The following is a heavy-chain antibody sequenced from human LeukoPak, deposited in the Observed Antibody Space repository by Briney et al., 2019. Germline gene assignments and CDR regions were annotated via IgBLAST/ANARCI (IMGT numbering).Heavy chain of an antibody. D-gene: IGHD3-22*01. CDR1: GFTFSSYG. V-gene: IGHV3-30*02. J-gene: IGHJ4*02. Sequence: GGSLRLSCAASGFTFSSYGMHWVRQAPGKGLEWVAFIRYDGSNKYYADSVKGRFTISRDNSKNTLYPQMNSLRAEDTAVYYCAKDLVYYDSSGYPDYWGQGTLVTVSS. CDR3: AKDLVYYDSSGYPDY. CDR2: IRYDGSNK.